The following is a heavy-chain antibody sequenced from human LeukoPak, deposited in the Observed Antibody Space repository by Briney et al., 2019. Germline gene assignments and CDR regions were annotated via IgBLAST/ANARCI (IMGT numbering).Heavy chain of an antibody. CDR2: ISYDGSNK. CDR1: GFTFSSYG. V-gene: IGHV3-30*18. CDR3: AKSIPGSIALDY. J-gene: IGHJ4*02. D-gene: IGHD6-6*01. Sequence: GRSLRLSCAASGFTFSSYGMHWVRQAPGKGLEWVVVISYDGSNKYYADSVKGRFTISRDNSKNTLYLQMNSLRAEDTAVYYCAKSIPGSIALDYWGQGTLVTVSS.